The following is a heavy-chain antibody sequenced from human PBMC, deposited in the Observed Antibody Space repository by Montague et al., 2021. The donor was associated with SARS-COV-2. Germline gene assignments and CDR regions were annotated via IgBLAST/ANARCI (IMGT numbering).Heavy chain of an antibody. CDR1: GGSISDYY. D-gene: IGHD5-18*01. J-gene: IGHJ2*01. CDR2: IYYSGRT. Sequence: SETLSLTCTVSGGSISDYYWSWIRQPPGKGLEWIGNIYYSGRTNYNPSLKSRVTMSVDTSKNQFSLKLSSVTAADTAVYYCARDSRIQLWQTNWYFGLWGRGTLVTVSS. CDR3: ARDSRIQLWQTNWYFGL. V-gene: IGHV4-59*01.